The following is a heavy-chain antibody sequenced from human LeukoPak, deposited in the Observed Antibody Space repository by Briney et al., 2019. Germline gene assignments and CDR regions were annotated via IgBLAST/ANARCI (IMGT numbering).Heavy chain of an antibody. Sequence: SETLSLTCTVSGGSISSYYWSWIRQPPGKGLEWIGYIYYSGSTYYNPSLKSRFTISVDTSKNHFSLNVASVTAADTAVYYCARKQWHRYFFDYWGHGNLVTVSS. CDR1: GGSISSYY. CDR2: IYYSGST. J-gene: IGHJ4*01. V-gene: IGHV4-59*12. D-gene: IGHD6-19*01. CDR3: ARKQWHRYFFDY.